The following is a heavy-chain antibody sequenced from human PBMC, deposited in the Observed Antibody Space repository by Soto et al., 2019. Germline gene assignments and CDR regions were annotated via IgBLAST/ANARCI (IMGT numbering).Heavy chain of an antibody. J-gene: IGHJ4*02. Sequence: SGPTLVNPTQTLTLTCTFSGFSLSTSGMCVSWIRQPRGKALEWLALIDWDDDKYYSTSLKTRLTISKDTSKHQVVLTMTNMDPVDTATYYCARIVRAVAGPSHFVYWGQGTLVTVSS. CDR1: GFSLSTSGMC. D-gene: IGHD6-19*01. CDR3: ARIVRAVAGPSHFVY. V-gene: IGHV2-70*01. CDR2: IDWDDDK.